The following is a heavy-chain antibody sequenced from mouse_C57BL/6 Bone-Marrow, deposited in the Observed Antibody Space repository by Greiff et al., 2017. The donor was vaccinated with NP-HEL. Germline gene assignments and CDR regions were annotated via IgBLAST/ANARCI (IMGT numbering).Heavy chain of an antibody. CDR3: ARWNFLLNYYGSSYWYFDV. V-gene: IGHV1-78*01. D-gene: IGHD1-1*01. CDR1: GYTFTDHT. Sequence: QVQLKESDAELVKPGASVKISCKVSGYTFTDHTIHWMKQRPEQGLEWIGYIYPRDGSTKYNEKFKGKATLTADKSSSTAYMQLNRLTSEDSAVYFCARWNFLLNYYGSSYWYFDVWGTGTTVTVSS. CDR2: IYPRDGST. J-gene: IGHJ1*03.